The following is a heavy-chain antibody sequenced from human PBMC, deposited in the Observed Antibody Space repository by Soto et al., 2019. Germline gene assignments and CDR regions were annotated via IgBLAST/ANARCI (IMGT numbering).Heavy chain of an antibody. V-gene: IGHV4-39*07. CDR1: GGSISNSSYY. CDR2: IYHSGST. J-gene: IGHJ5*02. CDR3: ARENPLDRFDP. Sequence: NPSETLSLTSTVSGGSISNSSYYWGWIRQPPGKGLEWIGSIYHSGSTYYNPSLKSRVTISVDTSKNQFSLKLSSVTAADTAVYYCARENPLDRFDPWGQGTLVTVSS.